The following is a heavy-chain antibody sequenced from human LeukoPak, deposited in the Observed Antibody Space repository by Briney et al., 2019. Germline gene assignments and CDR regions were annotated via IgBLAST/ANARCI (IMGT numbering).Heavy chain of an antibody. J-gene: IGHJ4*02. D-gene: IGHD1-20*01. CDR2: INHSGST. V-gene: IGHV4-34*01. CDR3: ARYITGNNYFDY. CDR1: GGSFSGYY. Sequence: PSETLSLTCAVYGGSFSGYYWSWIRQPPGKGLEWIGEINHSGSTNYNPSLKSRVTISVDTSKNQFSLKLSSVTAADTAVYYCARYITGNNYFDYWGQGTLVTVSS.